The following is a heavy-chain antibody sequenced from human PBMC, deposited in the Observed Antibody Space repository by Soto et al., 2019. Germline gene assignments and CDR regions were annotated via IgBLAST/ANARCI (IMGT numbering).Heavy chain of an antibody. CDR2: INHSGST. Sequence: SETLSLTCAVYGGSFSGYYWSWIRQPPGKGLEWIGEINHSGSTNYNPSLKSRVTISVDTSKNQFSLKLSSVTAADTAVYYCARVGGEGGNSEVGLDYWGQGTLVTVSS. J-gene: IGHJ4*02. D-gene: IGHD2-21*02. CDR1: GGSFSGYY. CDR3: ARVGGEGGNSEVGLDY. V-gene: IGHV4-34*01.